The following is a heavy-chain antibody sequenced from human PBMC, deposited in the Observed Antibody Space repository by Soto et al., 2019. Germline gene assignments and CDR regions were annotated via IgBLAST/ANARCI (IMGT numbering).Heavy chain of an antibody. J-gene: IGHJ4*02. V-gene: IGHV4-39*01. CDR1: GGSISSSSYY. Sequence: SETLSLTCTVSGGSISSSSYYWGWIRQPPGKGLEWIGSVYYSGSTYYNPSLKSRVTISVDTSKNQFSLKLSSVTAADTAVYYCARLFPRVVPAAIYFDYWGQGTLVTVSS. CDR3: ARLFPRVVPAAIYFDY. D-gene: IGHD2-2*01. CDR2: VYYSGST.